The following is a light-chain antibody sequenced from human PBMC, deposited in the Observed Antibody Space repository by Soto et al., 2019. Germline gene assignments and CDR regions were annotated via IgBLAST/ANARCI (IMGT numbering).Light chain of an antibody. Sequence: EIVMTQSPATLSVSPGERATLSCRASQSVSSNLAWYQQKPGQAPRLLIYGASTRATGVPARFSGSGSGIEFTLTISSLQSEDFAVYYCQQYGSLSWTFGQGTKVEIK. CDR1: QSVSSN. CDR2: GAS. CDR3: QQYGSLSWT. V-gene: IGKV3-15*01. J-gene: IGKJ1*01.